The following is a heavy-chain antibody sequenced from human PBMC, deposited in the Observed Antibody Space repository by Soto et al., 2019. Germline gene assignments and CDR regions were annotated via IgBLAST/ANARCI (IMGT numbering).Heavy chain of an antibody. Sequence: GGSLRLSCAASGFTFSSYSMNWVRQAPGKGLEWVSYISSSSSTIYYADSVKGRFTISRDNAKNSLYLQMNSLRAEDTAVYYCASLIPRTKETTHYYYYMDVWGKGTTVTVSS. CDR2: ISSSSSTI. CDR3: ASLIPRTKETTHYYYYMDV. CDR1: GFTFSSYS. J-gene: IGHJ6*03. V-gene: IGHV3-48*01. D-gene: IGHD4-17*01.